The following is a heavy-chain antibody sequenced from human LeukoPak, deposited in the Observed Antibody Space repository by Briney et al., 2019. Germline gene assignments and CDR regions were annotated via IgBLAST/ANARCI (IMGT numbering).Heavy chain of an antibody. D-gene: IGHD6-13*01. CDR2: ISGGGVNT. V-gene: IGHV3-23*01. CDR1: GFTFNNYA. Sequence: PGGSLRLSCAGSGFTFNNYAMSWVRQAPGKGLEWLSGISGGGVNTYYADSVKGRFTISRDNSENTLYLQMNTLRAEDTAVYYCAKGDPYSSNWLSMDVWGKGTTVTVSS. J-gene: IGHJ6*03. CDR3: AKGDPYSSNWLSMDV.